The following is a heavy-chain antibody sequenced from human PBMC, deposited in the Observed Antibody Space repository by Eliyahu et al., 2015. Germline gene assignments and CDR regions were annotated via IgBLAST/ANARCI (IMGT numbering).Heavy chain of an antibody. Sequence: EVQLVESGXGLVKPGGSLRLSCAASGFTXSXYXXXWVRQAPGKGLEWVSSISSSSSYIYYADSVKGRFTISRDNAKNSLYLQMNSLRAEDTAVYYCARDYDYVWGSYRYNSDAFDIWGQGTMVTVSS. V-gene: IGHV3-21*01. D-gene: IGHD3-16*02. CDR2: ISSSSSYI. CDR1: GFTXSXYX. CDR3: ARDYDYVWGSYRYNSDAFDI. J-gene: IGHJ3*02.